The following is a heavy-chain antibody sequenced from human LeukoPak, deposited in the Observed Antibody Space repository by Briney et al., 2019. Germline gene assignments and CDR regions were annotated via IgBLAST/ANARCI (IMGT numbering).Heavy chain of an antibody. V-gene: IGHV3-30*18. J-gene: IGHJ4*02. CDR1: GFTFSSYW. D-gene: IGHD4-17*01. CDR3: AKDSYGDYGSYYFDY. Sequence: GGSLRLSCAASGFTFSSYWMSWVRQAPGKGLEWVAVISYDGSNKYYADSVKGRFTISRDNSKNTLYLQMNSLRAEDTAVYYCAKDSYGDYGSYYFDYWGQGTLVTVSS. CDR2: ISYDGSNK.